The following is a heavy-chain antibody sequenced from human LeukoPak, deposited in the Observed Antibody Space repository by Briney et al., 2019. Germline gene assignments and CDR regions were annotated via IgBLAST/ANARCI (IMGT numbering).Heavy chain of an antibody. V-gene: IGHV3-30*18. CDR3: AKDPTWFGESPHY. Sequence: PGRSLRLSCAASGFTFSSYGMHCVRQAPGKGLELVAVISCDGSNKYYADSVKGRVTISRDNSKNTLYLQMNSLRAEDTAVYYCAKDPTWFGESPHYWGQGSLVTVSS. CDR1: GFTFSSYG. CDR2: ISCDGSNK. J-gene: IGHJ4*02. D-gene: IGHD3-10*01.